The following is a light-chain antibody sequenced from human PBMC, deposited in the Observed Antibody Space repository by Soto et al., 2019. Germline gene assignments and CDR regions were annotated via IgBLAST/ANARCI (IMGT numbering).Light chain of an antibody. CDR1: QSIRTD. Sequence: IVMTQSPATLSVSPGERATLSCRACQSIRTDLAWYQQKSGQGPRLLIYDASTRATGIPARFSGSGSGTEFTLTISSLQSEDFAVYYCQQYNNWPPITFGQGTRLEIK. J-gene: IGKJ5*01. CDR2: DAS. CDR3: QQYNNWPPIT. V-gene: IGKV3D-15*01.